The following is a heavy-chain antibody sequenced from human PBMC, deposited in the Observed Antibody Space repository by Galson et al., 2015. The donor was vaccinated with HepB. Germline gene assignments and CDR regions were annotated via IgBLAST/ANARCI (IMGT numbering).Heavy chain of an antibody. CDR3: AHLTFGEAIESLDLNDYYHTRGPSPSWFDF. J-gene: IGHJ4*02. CDR2: ISWDDDK. Sequence: ALVKPTQTLTLTCTFSGFSLSTSGVGLGWIRQPPGKALEWLAVISWDDDKHFSPSLNSRLSITKDTSNNQVVLTVTNMHPVDTATYYCAHLTFGEAIESLDLNDYYHTRGPSPSWFDFWGQGTQVTVSS. V-gene: IGHV2-5*02. D-gene: IGHD3-16*01. CDR1: GFSLSTSGVG.